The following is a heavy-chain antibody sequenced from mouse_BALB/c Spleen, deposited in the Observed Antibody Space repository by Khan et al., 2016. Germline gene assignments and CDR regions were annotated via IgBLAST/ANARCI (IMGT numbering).Heavy chain of an antibody. CDR1: GFTFSSYA. CDR2: ISRGGSS. Sequence: EVELVESGGGLVKPGGSLKLSCAASGFTFSSYAMSWVRQTPEQRLEWVASISRGGSSFYPDILKDRFTISRDNARNILYLQMSSLRSEDTAMYYCASKVYYFDYWGQGTTLTVSS. V-gene: IGHV5-6-5*01. CDR3: ASKVYYFDY. J-gene: IGHJ2*01.